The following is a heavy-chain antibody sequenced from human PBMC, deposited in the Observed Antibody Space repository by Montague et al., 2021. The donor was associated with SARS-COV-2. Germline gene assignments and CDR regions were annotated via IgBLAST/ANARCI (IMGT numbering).Heavy chain of an antibody. D-gene: IGHD1-20*01. CDR1: GGSISSYY. CDR2: IFHSGIT. J-gene: IGHJ5*02. Sequence: SETLSLTCSVSGGSISSYYWSWTRQSPGKGLEWLGYIFHSGITAXNPSLKSQVTISVDMSKNQFSLQLNSVTAADSAVYYCARTEYNWNDWFDPWGQGTLVTVSS. V-gene: IGHV4-59*13. CDR3: ARTEYNWNDWFDP.